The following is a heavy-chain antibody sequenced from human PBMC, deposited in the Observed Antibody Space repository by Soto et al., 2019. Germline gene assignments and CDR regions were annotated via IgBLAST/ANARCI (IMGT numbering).Heavy chain of an antibody. CDR3: ARDQNRYSSGWYSLLYYYDGMDV. CDR2: IIPIFGTA. Sequence: QVQLVQSGAEVKKPGSSVKVSCKASGGTFSIYAISWVRQAPGQGLEWMGGIIPIFGTANYAQKFQGRVTITAYESTSTAYMELSSLRSEDTAVYYCARDQNRYSSGWYSLLYYYDGMDVWGQGTTVTVSS. V-gene: IGHV1-69*01. D-gene: IGHD6-19*01. CDR1: GGTFSIYA. J-gene: IGHJ6*02.